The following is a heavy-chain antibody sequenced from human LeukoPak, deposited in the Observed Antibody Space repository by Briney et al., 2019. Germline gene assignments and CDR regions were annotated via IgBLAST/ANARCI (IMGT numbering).Heavy chain of an antibody. Sequence: GGSLRLSCAASGFTFSSYELNWVRQAPGKGLEWISYISSSGSTIYYADSVKGRFTISRDNAKDSLYLQMNSLRAGDTAVYYCARMTYYYDSSGYSHFDYWGQGTLVTVSS. D-gene: IGHD3-22*01. CDR1: GFTFSSYE. CDR3: ARMTYYYDSSGYSHFDY. V-gene: IGHV3-48*03. J-gene: IGHJ4*02. CDR2: ISSSGSTI.